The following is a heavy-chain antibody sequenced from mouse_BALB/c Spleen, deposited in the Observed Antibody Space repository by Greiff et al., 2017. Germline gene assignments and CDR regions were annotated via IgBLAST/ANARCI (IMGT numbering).Heavy chain of an antibody. CDR2: IWSGGST. Sequence: QVQLQQSGPGLVQPSQSLSITCTASGFSLTSYGVHWVRQSPGKGLEWLGVIWSGGSTDYNAAFISRLSISKDNSKSQVFFKMNSLQADDTAIYFCARNEDYAPFAYWGQGTLVTVSA. CDR3: ARNEDYAPFAY. J-gene: IGHJ3*01. D-gene: IGHD2-4*01. V-gene: IGHV2-4-1*01. CDR1: GFSLTSYG.